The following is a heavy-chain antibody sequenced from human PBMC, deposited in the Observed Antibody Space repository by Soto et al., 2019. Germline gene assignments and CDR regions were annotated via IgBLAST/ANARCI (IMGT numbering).Heavy chain of an antibody. CDR2: THYSGDT. D-gene: IGHD3-16*01. V-gene: IGHV4-31*03. CDR3: ARGDSQVSSVFDY. CDR1: GGHFPNGGSY. Sequence: SETMSLTCTVSGGHFPNGGSYWSWIRQEPGKGREWIGYTHYSGDTSYNPCLRSRVTISTDTSKTQFSLRRRSVTSADTAVYYCARGDSQVSSVFDYWGQGMLVTVSS. J-gene: IGHJ4*02.